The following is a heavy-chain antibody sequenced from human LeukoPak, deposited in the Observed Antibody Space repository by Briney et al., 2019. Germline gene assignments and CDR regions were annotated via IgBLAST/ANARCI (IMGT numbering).Heavy chain of an antibody. Sequence: ASVKVSCKASGYTFTSYGISWVRQAPGQGLEWMGWISAYNGNTNYAQKLQGRVTMTTDTSTSTAYMELRSLRSDDTAVYYCAREDSRYGSGKVSYYFDYWGQGTLVTVSS. J-gene: IGHJ4*02. CDR1: GYTFTSYG. CDR2: ISAYNGNT. CDR3: AREDSRYGSGKVSYYFDY. V-gene: IGHV1-18*01. D-gene: IGHD3-10*01.